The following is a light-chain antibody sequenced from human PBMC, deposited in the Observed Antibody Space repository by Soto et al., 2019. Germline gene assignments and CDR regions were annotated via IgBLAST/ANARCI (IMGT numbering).Light chain of an antibody. J-gene: IGKJ4*01. CDR3: QDGSDWSPLT. V-gene: IGKV3D-11*01. CDR1: QGVGTS. CDR2: EAS. Sequence: EVVLTQFPATLPLSPGERATLSCRASQGVGTSLAWYQQKPGQAPKLLIYEASNRATGIPARFSGSGSGTDFTLTISSLEPEDSAVYYCQDGSDWSPLTFGGGTKVEIK.